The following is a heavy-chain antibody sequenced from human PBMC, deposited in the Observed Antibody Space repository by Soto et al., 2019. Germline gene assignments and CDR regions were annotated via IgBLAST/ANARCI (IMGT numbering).Heavy chain of an antibody. D-gene: IGHD3-10*01. CDR1: GFTVSSNY. V-gene: IGHV3-66*02. J-gene: IGHJ6*03. CDR2: IYSGGST. CDR3: GKGGHYGSGSYYNEDYYYYYMDV. Sequence: GGSLRLSCAASGFTVSSNYMSWVRQAPGKGLEWVSVIYSGGSTYYADSVKGRFTISRDNSKNTLYLQMNSLRAEDTAVYYCGKGGHYGSGSYYNEDYYYYYMDVWGKGTTVTVSS.